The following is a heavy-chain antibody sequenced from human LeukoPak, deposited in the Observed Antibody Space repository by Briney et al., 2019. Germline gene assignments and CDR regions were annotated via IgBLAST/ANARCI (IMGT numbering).Heavy chain of an antibody. CDR1: GYTFTGYY. V-gene: IGHV1-18*04. CDR2: ISAYNGNT. Sequence: GASVKVSCKASGYTFTGYYMHWVRQAPGQGLEWMGWISAYNGNTNYAQKLQGRVTMTTDTSTSTAYMELRSLRSDDTAVYYCARDNSRDAFDIWGQGTMVTVSS. D-gene: IGHD4-23*01. CDR3: ARDNSRDAFDI. J-gene: IGHJ3*02.